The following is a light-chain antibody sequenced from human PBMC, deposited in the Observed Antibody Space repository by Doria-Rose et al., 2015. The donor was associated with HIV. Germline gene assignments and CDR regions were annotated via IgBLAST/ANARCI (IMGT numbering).Light chain of an antibody. J-gene: IGKJ1*01. V-gene: IGKV3-20*01. CDR3: HQYGTSWT. CDR2: DGS. CDR1: QSFSSTY. Sequence: DIVMTQSSGTLSLSPGERATLSCRASQSFSSTYLAWYQQKPGQAPSLLIYDGSTRVTGIPDRFSASRSGTDFTLTINRLEPEDFALYYCHQYGTSWTFGQGTKVEI.